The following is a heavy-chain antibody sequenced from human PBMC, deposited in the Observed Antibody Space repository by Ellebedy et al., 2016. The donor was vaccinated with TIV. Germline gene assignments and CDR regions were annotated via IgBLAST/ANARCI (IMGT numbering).Heavy chain of an antibody. D-gene: IGHD3-10*01. V-gene: IGHV4-4*07. CDR1: GGSISSYY. CDR3: ARSYYGSGSYED. Sequence: GSLRLSCTVSGGSISSYYWSWTRQPAGKGLEWIGRIYTSGSTNYNPSLKSRVTMSVDTSKNQFSLKLSSVTAADTAVYYCARSYYGSGSYEDWGQGTLVTVSS. CDR2: IYTSGST. J-gene: IGHJ4*02.